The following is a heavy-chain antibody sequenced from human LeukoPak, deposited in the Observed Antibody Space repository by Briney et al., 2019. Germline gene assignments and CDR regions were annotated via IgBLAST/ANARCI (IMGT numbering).Heavy chain of an antibody. CDR2: IRYDGSNK. CDR1: GFTFSSYG. D-gene: IGHD2-15*01. CDR3: AKAVYCSGGSCYEYYFDY. V-gene: IGHV3-30*02. Sequence: PGGSLRLSCAASGFTFSSYGMHWVRQAPGQGLERVAFIRYDGSNKYYADSVKGRFTISRDNSKNTLYLQMNSLRAEDTAVYYCAKAVYCSGGSCYEYYFDYWGQGTLVTVSS. J-gene: IGHJ4*02.